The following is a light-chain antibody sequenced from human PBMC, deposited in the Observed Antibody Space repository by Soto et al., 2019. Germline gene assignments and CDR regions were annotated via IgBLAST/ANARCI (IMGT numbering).Light chain of an antibody. CDR3: QQYGSSPPTT. CDR1: QSVNSTY. Sequence: EIVLTQFPGTLSLSPGERATLSCRASQSVNSTYLAWYQQKPGQAPRLLIYGGSSRATGIPDRFSGSGSGTVFTLTISRLEPEDFAVYFCQQYGSSPPTTFGQGTRLEIK. J-gene: IGKJ5*01. V-gene: IGKV3-20*01. CDR2: GGS.